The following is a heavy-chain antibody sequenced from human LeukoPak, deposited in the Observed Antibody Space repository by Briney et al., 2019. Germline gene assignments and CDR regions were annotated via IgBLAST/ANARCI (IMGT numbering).Heavy chain of an antibody. CDR2: ITSSGGST. V-gene: IGHV3-23*01. Sequence: GGSLRLSCAASGFTFSNAWMSWVRQAPGKGLEWVSGITSSGGSTYYADSVKGRFTISRDNSKNTLYLQMNSLTAEDTAVYYCAKREAPGDYYYYYGMDVWGQGTTVTVSS. D-gene: IGHD6-13*01. CDR3: AKREAPGDYYYYYGMDV. CDR1: GFTFSNAW. J-gene: IGHJ6*02.